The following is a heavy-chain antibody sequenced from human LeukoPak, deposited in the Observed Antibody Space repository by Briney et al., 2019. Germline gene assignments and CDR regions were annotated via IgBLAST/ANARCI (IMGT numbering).Heavy chain of an antibody. Sequence: LGESLKISCKGSGYSFTSYWIGWVRQMPGKGLEWMGIIYPGDSDTRYSPSFQGQVTISADKSISTAYLQWSSLKASDTAMYYCARQDCSSTSCYPYFDYWGQGTLVTVSS. CDR2: IYPGDSDT. D-gene: IGHD2-2*01. CDR1: GYSFTSYW. V-gene: IGHV5-51*01. CDR3: ARQDCSSTSCYPYFDY. J-gene: IGHJ4*02.